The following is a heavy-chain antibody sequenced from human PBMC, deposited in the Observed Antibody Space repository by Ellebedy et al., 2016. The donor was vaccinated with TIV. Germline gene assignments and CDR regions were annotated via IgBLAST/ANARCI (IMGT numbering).Heavy chain of an antibody. V-gene: IGHV3-73*01. CDR3: SAGTGKTDFDY. CDR2: IRSKAYSYTT. D-gene: IGHD7-27*01. Sequence: GGSLRLSCAASEFTFIDSDLHWVRQASEEGLEWVGRIRSKAYSYTTAYAASVKDRFTISRDDSKSTVYLQMTSLKIEDTAVYYCSAGTGKTDFDYWGQGTLVTVSS. CDR1: EFTFIDSD. J-gene: IGHJ4*02.